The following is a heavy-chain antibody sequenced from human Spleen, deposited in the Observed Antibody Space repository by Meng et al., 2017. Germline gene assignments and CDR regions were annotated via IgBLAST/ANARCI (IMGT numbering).Heavy chain of an antibody. Sequence: GESLKISCAASGFTVSRNYMNWVRQAPGKGLEWVSIIHSSGSTYYADSVKGRFSISRGNAKNSLYLQMNSLRAEDTAVYYCARWVGMQQLAKPNLDYWGQGTLVTVSS. CDR1: GFTVSRNY. CDR2: IHSSGST. D-gene: IGHD6-13*01. CDR3: ARWVGMQQLAKPNLDY. V-gene: IGHV3-66*01. J-gene: IGHJ4*02.